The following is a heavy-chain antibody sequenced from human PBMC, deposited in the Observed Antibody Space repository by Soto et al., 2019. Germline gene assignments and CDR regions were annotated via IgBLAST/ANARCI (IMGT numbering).Heavy chain of an antibody. Sequence: GGSLRLSCAASGFTFSSYAMSWVRQAPGKGLEWVSGISEGGATTYYADSVKGRFTISRDNSRNTLFLQMNSLRTEDTAEYYCAKDSARSLGMTAPLSHWIDPWGQGTLVTGSS. J-gene: IGHJ5*02. CDR3: AKDSARSLGMTAPLSHWIDP. CDR2: ISEGGATT. V-gene: IGHV3-23*01. CDR1: GFTFSSYA. D-gene: IGHD2-21*02.